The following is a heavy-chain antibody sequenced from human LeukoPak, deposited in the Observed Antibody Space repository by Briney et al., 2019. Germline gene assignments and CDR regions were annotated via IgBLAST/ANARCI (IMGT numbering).Heavy chain of an antibody. CDR3: ARAYCSSTSCYKGPYYYYYGMDV. CDR2: ISAYNGNT. CDR1: GYTFTSYG. V-gene: IGHV1-18*01. Sequence: ASVKVSCKASGYTFTSYGISWVRQAPGQGLEWMGWISAYNGNTNYAQKLQGRVTMTTDTSTSTAYMELGSLRSDDTAVYYCARAYCSSTSCYKGPYYYYYGMDVWGQGTTVTVSS. J-gene: IGHJ6*02. D-gene: IGHD2-2*02.